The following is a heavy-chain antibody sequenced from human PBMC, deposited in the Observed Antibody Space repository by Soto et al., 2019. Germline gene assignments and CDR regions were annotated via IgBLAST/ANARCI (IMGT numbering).Heavy chain of an antibody. Sequence: EVQLVESGGGLVQPGRSLRLSCAASGFTFDDYAMLWVRQAPGKGLEWVSGISWDSGSTGYADSVKGRFTISRDNAKNSLYLQMNSLRVEDTAVYYCAKVETAARFLFDYWGQGTLVTVSS. D-gene: IGHD3-3*01. V-gene: IGHV3-9*01. CDR2: ISWDSGST. CDR3: AKVETAARFLFDY. J-gene: IGHJ4*02. CDR1: GFTFDDYA.